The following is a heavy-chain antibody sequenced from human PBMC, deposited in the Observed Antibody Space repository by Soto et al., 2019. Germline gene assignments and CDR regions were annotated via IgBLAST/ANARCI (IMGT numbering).Heavy chain of an antibody. CDR3: ARPRSSSRNYYGMDV. V-gene: IGHV5-51*01. CDR1: GCSFTSYW. Sequence: PGESLKICCKGSGCSFTSYWIGLVRQMPGKGLEWMGSIYPGDSDTRYSPSFQGQVTISADKSISTAYLQWSSLKASDTAMYYCARPRSSSRNYYGMDVWGQGTTVTVSS. D-gene: IGHD6-13*01. J-gene: IGHJ6*02. CDR2: IYPGDSDT.